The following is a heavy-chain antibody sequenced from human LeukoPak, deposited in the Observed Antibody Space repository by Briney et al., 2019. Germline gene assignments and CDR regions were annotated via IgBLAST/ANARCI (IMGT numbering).Heavy chain of an antibody. D-gene: IGHD3-22*01. CDR1: GYSISSGYY. CDR3: ARGYYYDSSGYYPYDY. V-gene: IGHV4-38-2*02. Sequence: SETLSLTCTVSGYSISSGYYWGWIRQPPGKGLEWFGSTYYSGSTYYNPSLKSRVTISVDTSKNQFSLKLSSVTAADTAVYYCARGYYYDSSGYYPYDYWVQGTLVTVSS. J-gene: IGHJ4*02. CDR2: TYYSGST.